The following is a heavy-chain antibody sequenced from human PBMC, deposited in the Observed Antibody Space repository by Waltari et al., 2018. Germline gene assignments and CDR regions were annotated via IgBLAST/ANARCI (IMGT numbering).Heavy chain of an antibody. V-gene: IGHV3-21*01. J-gene: IGHJ4*02. D-gene: IGHD6-13*01. CDR2: ISSSSSYI. CDR3: ARDLGSSSFGY. Sequence: EVQLVESGGGLVKSGGSLRLSCAASGFTCSSSSMHWVRQAPGKGLEWVSSISSSSSYIYYADSVKGRFTISRDNAKNSLYLQMNSLRAEDMAVYYCARDLGSSSFGYWGQGTLVTVSS. CDR1: GFTCSSSS.